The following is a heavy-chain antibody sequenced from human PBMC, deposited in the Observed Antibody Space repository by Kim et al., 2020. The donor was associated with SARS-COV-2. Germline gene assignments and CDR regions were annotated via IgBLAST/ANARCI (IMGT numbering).Heavy chain of an antibody. V-gene: IGHV3-11*01. J-gene: IGHJ6*02. D-gene: IGHD3-10*01. CDR3: AREGVGMVRGIYYYYGMDV. Sequence: KGRFTISRDNAKNSLYLQRNSRRAEDTAVYYCAREGVGMVRGIYYYYGMDVWGQGTTVTVSS.